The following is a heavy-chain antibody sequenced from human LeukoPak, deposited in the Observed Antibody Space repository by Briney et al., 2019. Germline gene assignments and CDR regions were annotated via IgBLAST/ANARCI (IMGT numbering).Heavy chain of an antibody. CDR3: ANDLAVNGY. CDR1: GFTFSSYA. CDR2: ISSNGGST. D-gene: IGHD2-21*01. Sequence: PGGSLRLSSAASGFTFSSYAMHWVRQAPGKGLEYVSAISSNGGSTSYANSVKGRFTISRDNSKNTLYLQMNSLRAEDTAVYYCANDLAVNGYWGQGTLVTVSS. V-gene: IGHV3-64*01. J-gene: IGHJ4*02.